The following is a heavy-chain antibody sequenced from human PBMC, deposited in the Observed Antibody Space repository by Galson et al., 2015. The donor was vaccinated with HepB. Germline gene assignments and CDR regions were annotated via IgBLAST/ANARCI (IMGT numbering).Heavy chain of an antibody. CDR2: ISSDSSDK. Sequence: SLRLSCAASGFEFSSYGMHWVRQVLGKGLEWVALISSDSSDKDFADSVTGRFTISRDNSKNTVFLQMKSLRAEDTAVYFCARGQCTGGNCVLKYWGQGTLVTVSS. J-gene: IGHJ4*02. V-gene: IGHV3-30*03. CDR3: ARGQCTGGNCVLKY. D-gene: IGHD2-8*02. CDR1: GFEFSSYG.